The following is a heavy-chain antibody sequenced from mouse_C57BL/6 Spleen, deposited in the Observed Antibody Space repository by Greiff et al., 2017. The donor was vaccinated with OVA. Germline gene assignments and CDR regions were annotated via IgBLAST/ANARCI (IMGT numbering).Heavy chain of an antibody. CDR1: GYTFTSYW. Sequence: QVQLQQPGAELVRPGSSVKLSCKASGYTFTSYWMHWVTQRPIQGLEWIGNIDPSDSETHYNQKFKDKATLTVDKASSTAHMQLSSLTSEDSAVYYCARRDYDAGYYFDYWGQGTTLTVSS. J-gene: IGHJ2*01. CDR2: IDPSDSET. D-gene: IGHD2-4*01. V-gene: IGHV1-52*01. CDR3: ARRDYDAGYYFDY.